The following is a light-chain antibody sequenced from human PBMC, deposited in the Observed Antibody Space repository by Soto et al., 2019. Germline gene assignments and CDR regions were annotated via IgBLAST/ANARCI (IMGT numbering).Light chain of an antibody. Sequence: DIVMTQSPDSLAVSLGERATINCKSRQSLLYSSINKNYLAWYQQKPGQPPKLLIYWASARESGVPDRFSGSGSGTDFTLTISSLQAQDVAVYYCQKYYNTPPTFGQGTKVEIK. J-gene: IGKJ1*01. CDR2: WAS. V-gene: IGKV4-1*01. CDR3: QKYYNTPPT. CDR1: QSLLYSSINKNY.